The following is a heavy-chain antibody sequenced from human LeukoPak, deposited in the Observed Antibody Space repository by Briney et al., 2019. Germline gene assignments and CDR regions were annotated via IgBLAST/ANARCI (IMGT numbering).Heavy chain of an antibody. Sequence: PSETLSLTCAVSGGSISSGGYSWSWIRQPPGKGLEWIGYIYHSGSTYYNPSLKSRVTISVDRSKNQFSLKLSSVTAADTAVYYCARDGGGSSTTYFDYWGQGTLVTVSS. D-gene: IGHD2-15*01. CDR2: IYHSGST. CDR1: GGSISSGGYS. J-gene: IGHJ4*02. V-gene: IGHV4-30-2*01. CDR3: ARDGGGSSTTYFDY.